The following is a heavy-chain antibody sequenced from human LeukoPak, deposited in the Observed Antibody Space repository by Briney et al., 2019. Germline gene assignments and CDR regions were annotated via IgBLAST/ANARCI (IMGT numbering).Heavy chain of an antibody. CDR1: GGSISSSSSY. D-gene: IGHD6-25*01. Sequence: SETLSLTCTVSGGSISSSSSYWGWIRQPPGKGLEWIGSIYYSGGTYYNPSLKSRVTISVDTSKNQFSLKLSSVTAADTAVYYCARPYSSGARVDYWGQGTLVTVSS. CDR3: ARPYSSGARVDY. J-gene: IGHJ4*02. V-gene: IGHV4-39*01. CDR2: IYYSGGT.